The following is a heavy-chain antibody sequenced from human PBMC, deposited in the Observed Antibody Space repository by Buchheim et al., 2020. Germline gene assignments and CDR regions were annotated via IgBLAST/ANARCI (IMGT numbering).Heavy chain of an antibody. CDR1: GGSISSSSYY. Sequence: QLQLQESGPGLVKPSETLSLTCTVSGGSISSSSYYWGWIRQPPGKGLEWIRSIYYSGSTYYNPSLKSRVTISVDTSKNQFSLKLSSVTAADTAVYYCARLRVEMATIVDYWGQGTL. D-gene: IGHD5-24*01. J-gene: IGHJ4*02. V-gene: IGHV4-39*01. CDR2: IYYSGST. CDR3: ARLRVEMATIVDY.